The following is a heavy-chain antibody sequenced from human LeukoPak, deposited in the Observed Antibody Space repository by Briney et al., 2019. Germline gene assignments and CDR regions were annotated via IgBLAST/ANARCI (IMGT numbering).Heavy chain of an antibody. D-gene: IGHD3-22*01. CDR1: GYTFTGYY. CDR2: INPNSGGT. V-gene: IGHV1-2*06. CDR3: ARVVEDSSGYYPADY. Sequence: ASVKVSCKASGYTFTGYYMHWVRQAPGQGLEWMGRINPNSGGTNYAQKFQGRVTMTRDTSISTAYMELSRLRSDDTAVYYCARVVEDSSGYYPADYWGQGTLVTVSS. J-gene: IGHJ4*02.